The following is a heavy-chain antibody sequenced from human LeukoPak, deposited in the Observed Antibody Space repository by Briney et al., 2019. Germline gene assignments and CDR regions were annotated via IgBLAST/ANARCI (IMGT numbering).Heavy chain of an antibody. CDR2: IWYDGSNK. V-gene: IGHV3-33*07. CDR1: RFTFSRSG. Sequence: PGRSLRDSSAAPRFTFSRSGLYSGRQAPGKGLEWVAVIWYDGSNKHYADSVKGRFTISRDNSKKQLYLHTNRLRAEDTAVYYDARYQCKCGDGIFDYWGQGTLVTVSS. D-gene: IGHD5-24*01. CDR3: ARYQCKCGDGIFDY. J-gene: IGHJ4*02.